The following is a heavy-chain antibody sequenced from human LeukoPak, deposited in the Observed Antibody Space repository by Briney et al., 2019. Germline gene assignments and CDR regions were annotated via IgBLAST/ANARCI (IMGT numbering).Heavy chain of an antibody. V-gene: IGHV4-39*01. Sequence: SETLSLTCTVSGGSINSNSYHWGWIRQPPGKGLEWIGTIYYTGSTYYNPSLKSRVTISVDTSKNQFSLKLRSATAADTAVYYCARRSYYESSGIFDYWGQGTLVTVSS. CDR1: GGSINSNSYH. D-gene: IGHD3-22*01. CDR2: IYYTGST. J-gene: IGHJ4*02. CDR3: ARRSYYESSGIFDY.